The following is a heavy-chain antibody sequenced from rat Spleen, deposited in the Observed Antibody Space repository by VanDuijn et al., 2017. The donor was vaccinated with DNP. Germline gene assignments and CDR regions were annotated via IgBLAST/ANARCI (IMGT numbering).Heavy chain of an antibody. CDR2: IWTGGST. CDR1: GFPLTSYH. D-gene: IGHD1-1*01. V-gene: IGHV2-43*01. J-gene: IGHJ1*01. Sequence: QVQLKESGPGLVQPSQTLSLTCTVSGFPLTSYHVRWVRQPPGKGLEWMGVIWTGGSTAYNSLLHSRLSISRELSKRQVFLKMNSLQTEDTATYYCARGGDGWYFDFWGPGTMVTVSS. CDR3: ARGGDGWYFDF.